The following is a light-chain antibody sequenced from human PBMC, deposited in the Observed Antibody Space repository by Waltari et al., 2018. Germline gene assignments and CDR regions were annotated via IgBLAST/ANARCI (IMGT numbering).Light chain of an antibody. J-gene: IGKJ2*01. CDR1: QSLTTTS. V-gene: IGKV3-20*01. CDR2: GAS. Sequence: ENVLTQSPGTVSLSPGERATLPCRASQSLTTTSLAWYQAKPGQPPRLLIYGASSRAAGVPKRFSGSGSGTEFTLIISSVAPEDFAVFYCQQYDTMPHTFGQGTKLEIK. CDR3: QQYDTMPHT.